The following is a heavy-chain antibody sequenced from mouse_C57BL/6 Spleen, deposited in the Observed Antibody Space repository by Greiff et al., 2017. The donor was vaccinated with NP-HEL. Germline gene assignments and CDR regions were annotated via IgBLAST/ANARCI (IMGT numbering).Heavy chain of an antibody. CDR2: IYPGDGDT. V-gene: IGHV1-80*01. J-gene: IGHJ3*01. Sequence: VHLVESGAELVKPGASVKISCKASGYAFSSYWMNWVKQRPGKGLEWIGQIYPGDGDTNYNGKFKGKATLTADKSSSTAYMQLSSLTSEDSAVYFCARHYYGSSYAFAYWGQGTLVTVSA. CDR3: ARHYYGSSYAFAY. D-gene: IGHD1-1*01. CDR1: GYAFSSYW.